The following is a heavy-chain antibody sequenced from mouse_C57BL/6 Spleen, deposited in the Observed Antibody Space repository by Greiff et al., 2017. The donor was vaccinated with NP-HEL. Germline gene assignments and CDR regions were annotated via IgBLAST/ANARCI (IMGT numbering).Heavy chain of an antibody. CDR3: ARLGTTVVATGEYYFDY. CDR2: IYPRSGNT. V-gene: IGHV1-81*01. J-gene: IGHJ2*01. CDR1: GYTFTSYG. D-gene: IGHD1-1*01. Sequence: VQLQQSGAELARPGASVKLSCKASGYTFTSYGISWVKQRTGQGLEWIGEIYPRSGNTYYNEKFKGKATLTADKSSSTAYMELRSLTSEDSAVYFCARLGTTVVATGEYYFDYWGQGTTLTVSS.